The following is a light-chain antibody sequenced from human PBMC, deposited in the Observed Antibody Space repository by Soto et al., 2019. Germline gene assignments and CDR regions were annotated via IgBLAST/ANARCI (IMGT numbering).Light chain of an antibody. V-gene: IGKV1-12*01. CDR2: GAS. Sequence: DIQMTQSPSSVSTSVGDRVTITCRASQGISTWLAWYQQKPGKAPELLIYGASTLERGVPSRFSGSGSGTEFTLTISSLQPEDFATYYCQQLNSYPITFGQGTRLEIK. CDR3: QQLNSYPIT. J-gene: IGKJ5*01. CDR1: QGISTW.